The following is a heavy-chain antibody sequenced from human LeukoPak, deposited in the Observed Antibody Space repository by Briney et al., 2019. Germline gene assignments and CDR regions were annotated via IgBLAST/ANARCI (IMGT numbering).Heavy chain of an antibody. CDR3: ARDWAYCGGDCYPPDVAFDY. CDR1: GYTFTSYG. D-gene: IGHD2-21*02. CDR2: ISAYNGNT. Sequence: ASVKVSCKASGYTFTSYGISWVRQAPGQGLEWMGWISAYNGNTNYAQKLQGRVTMTTDTSTSTAHMELRSLRSDDTAVYYCARDWAYCGGDCYPPDVAFDYWGQGTLVTVSS. V-gene: IGHV1-18*01. J-gene: IGHJ4*02.